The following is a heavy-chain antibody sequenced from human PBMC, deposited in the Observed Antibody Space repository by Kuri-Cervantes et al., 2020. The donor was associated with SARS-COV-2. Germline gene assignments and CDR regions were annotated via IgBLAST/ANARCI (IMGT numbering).Heavy chain of an antibody. CDR1: GFTFSSYA. D-gene: IGHD2-2*02. CDR3: ARGSLGYCSSTSCYMGMDFDY. J-gene: IGHJ4*02. Sequence: GESLKISCAASGFTFSSYAMHWVRQAPGKGLEWMAVISYDGSNKYYADSAKGRFTISRDNSKNTLYLQMNSLRAEDTAMYYCARGSLGYCSSTSCYMGMDFDYWGQGTLVTVSS. CDR2: ISYDGSNK. V-gene: IGHV3-30-3*01.